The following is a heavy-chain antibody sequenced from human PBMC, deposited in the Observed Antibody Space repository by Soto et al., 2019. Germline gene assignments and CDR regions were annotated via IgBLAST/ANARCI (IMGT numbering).Heavy chain of an antibody. CDR2: IFSNDEK. D-gene: IGHD6-13*01. Sequence: QVTVKASGPVLVKPTETLTLTCTVSGFSLSNAGLGVSWIRQPPGKALEWLAHIFSNDEKSYSTSLKSRLTISKDTSKSHVVLTMTNMDPVDTATYYCASSYSTSWYWFDSWGQGTLVTVSS. V-gene: IGHV2-26*01. CDR1: GFSLSNAGLG. CDR3: ASSYSTSWYWFDS. J-gene: IGHJ5*01.